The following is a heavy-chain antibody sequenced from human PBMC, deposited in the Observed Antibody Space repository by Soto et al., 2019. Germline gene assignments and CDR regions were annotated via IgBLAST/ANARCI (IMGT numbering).Heavy chain of an antibody. Sequence: QVQLVQSGAEVKKPGASVKVSCKASGYTFTSYAMHWVRQAPGQRLEWMGWINAGNGNTKYSQKFQGRVTITRDTXAXPXFMELSSLRSEDTAVYYCARDTAARLTWYYYYGMDVWGQGTTVTVSS. CDR3: ARDTAARLTWYYYYGMDV. CDR2: INAGNGNT. D-gene: IGHD6-6*01. CDR1: GYTFTSYA. J-gene: IGHJ6*02. V-gene: IGHV1-3*01.